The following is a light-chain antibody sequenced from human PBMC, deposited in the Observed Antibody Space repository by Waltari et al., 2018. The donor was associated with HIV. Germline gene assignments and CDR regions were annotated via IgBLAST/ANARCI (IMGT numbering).Light chain of an antibody. Sequence: DIQMTQSPSSLSASIGDTVTITCRASQDISSSMSWFQQQPGKVPKLLVHGAFILQRGVPSRFRGSGSGTDYTLTISGLQAEDFATYFCQQYFAVPLTFGGGTRV. CDR2: GAF. CDR3: QQYFAVPLT. V-gene: IGKV1-NL1*01. CDR1: QDISSS. J-gene: IGKJ4*01.